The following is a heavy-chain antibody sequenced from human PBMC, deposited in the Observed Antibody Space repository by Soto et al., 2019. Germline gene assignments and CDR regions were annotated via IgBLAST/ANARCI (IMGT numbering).Heavy chain of an antibody. CDR3: AKKGSYFDY. V-gene: IGHV3-23*01. J-gene: IGHJ4*02. Sequence: VGSLRLSCAASGFTFSSYWMSWVRQAPGKGLEWVSDINGGGGRTYYADSVKGRFTISRDNSKNTLYLQMNSLRAEDTAVYYCAKKGSYFDYWGQGTLVTVSS. D-gene: IGHD1-26*01. CDR2: INGGGGRT. CDR1: GFTFSSYW.